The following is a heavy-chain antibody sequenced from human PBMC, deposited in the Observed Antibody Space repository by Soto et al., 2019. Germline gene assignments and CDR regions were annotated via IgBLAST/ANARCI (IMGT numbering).Heavy chain of an antibody. D-gene: IGHD3-3*01. Sequence: SETLSLTCTVSGGSISSGDYYWSWIRQPPGKGLEWIGYIYYSGSTYYNPSLKSRVTISVDTSKNQFSLKLSSVTAAGTAVYYCARESRFLEWLAGMDVWGQGTTVTVSS. CDR3: ARESRFLEWLAGMDV. J-gene: IGHJ6*02. CDR2: IYYSGST. CDR1: GGSISSGDYY. V-gene: IGHV4-30-4*01.